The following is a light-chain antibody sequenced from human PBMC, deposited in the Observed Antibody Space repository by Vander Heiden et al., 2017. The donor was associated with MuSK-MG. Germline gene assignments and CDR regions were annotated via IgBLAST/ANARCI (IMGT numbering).Light chain of an antibody. Sequence: DIQMTQSPSSLSASVGDRVTITCRASQSISSYLNWYQQKPGKAPKPLIYAASSLQSGVPSRFSGSGSGTDFTLIISSLQPEDFATYYCQQSDSTPPYTFGQGTKLEIK. CDR2: AAS. V-gene: IGKV1-39*01. CDR3: QQSDSTPPYT. J-gene: IGKJ2*01. CDR1: QSISSY.